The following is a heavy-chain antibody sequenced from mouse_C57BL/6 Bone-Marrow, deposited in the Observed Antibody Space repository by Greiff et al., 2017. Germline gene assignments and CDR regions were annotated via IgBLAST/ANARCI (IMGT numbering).Heavy chain of an antibody. J-gene: IGHJ3*01. Sequence: VQLQQSGAELVKPGASVKMSCKASGYTFTSYWITWVKQRPGQGLEWIGDIYPGSGSTNYNEKFKSKATLTVDTSSSTAYMQLSSLTSEDSAVYYCARGITTVEVAYWGQGTLVTVSA. CDR1: GYTFTSYW. CDR2: IYPGSGST. D-gene: IGHD1-1*01. CDR3: ARGITTVEVAY. V-gene: IGHV1-55*01.